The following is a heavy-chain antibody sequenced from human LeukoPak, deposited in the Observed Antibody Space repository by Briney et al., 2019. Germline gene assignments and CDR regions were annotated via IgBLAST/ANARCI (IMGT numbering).Heavy chain of an antibody. CDR2: TYYRSKWYN. Sequence: SQALSLTCVISGDSVASNSTACNWIRQSPSRGLEWLGRTYYRSKWYNDYALSMKSRITINPDISKNQFSLQLNSVTPEDTAVYYCARGGQGDGYSADEAFDFWGQGTMVTVS. CDR3: ARGGQGDGYSADEAFDF. CDR1: GDSVASNSTA. D-gene: IGHD5-24*01. J-gene: IGHJ3*01. V-gene: IGHV6-1*01.